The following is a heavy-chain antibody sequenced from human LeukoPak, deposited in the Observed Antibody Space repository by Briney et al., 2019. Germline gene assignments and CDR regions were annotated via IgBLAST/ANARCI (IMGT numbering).Heavy chain of an antibody. Sequence: PGGSLRLSCAAAGFTISNARMGWVRQAPGKGLEWVGLIKSKIDGGTTDFAAPVKGRFTISTDDSKHTLYLQMNSLKSEDTAVYYCTTGYGHSGFDYWGQGTLVTVSS. CDR3: TTGYGHSGFDY. J-gene: IGHJ4*02. V-gene: IGHV3-15*01. CDR2: IKSKIDGGTT. D-gene: IGHD3-3*02. CDR1: GFTISNAR.